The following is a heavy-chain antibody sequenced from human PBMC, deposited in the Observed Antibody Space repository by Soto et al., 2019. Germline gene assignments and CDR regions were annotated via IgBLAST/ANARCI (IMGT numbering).Heavy chain of an antibody. J-gene: IGHJ4*02. D-gene: IGHD3-16*01. CDR3: VRVYVRQYDY. CDR1: GLPFSSLA. V-gene: IGHV3-30-3*01. CDR2: ISSAGTFT. Sequence: QVQLVESGGGVVQPGTSLKLSCLVSGLPFSSLAMDWVRQAPGKGLEWLSIISSAGTFTYNAESVRGRFTISRDNSKNTLYLQMNNLRVEDTAVYYCVRVYVRQYDYWGQGTVVTVSS.